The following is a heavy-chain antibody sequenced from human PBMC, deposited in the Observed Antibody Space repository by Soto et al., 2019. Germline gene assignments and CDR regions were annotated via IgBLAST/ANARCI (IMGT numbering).Heavy chain of an antibody. CDR1: GDTFTFYS. CDR2: INPILSMS. Sequence: QVQLVQSGAEVKRPESSVKVSCKASGDTFTFYSINWVRQAPGLGLEWMGRINPILSMSNYAQRFQGRVTMTADKPTSTAYMELSSLRSEDTAIYYCASSYGSGYRAFDYWGQGALVTVSS. V-gene: IGHV1-69*02. J-gene: IGHJ4*02. CDR3: ASSYGSGYRAFDY. D-gene: IGHD3-10*01.